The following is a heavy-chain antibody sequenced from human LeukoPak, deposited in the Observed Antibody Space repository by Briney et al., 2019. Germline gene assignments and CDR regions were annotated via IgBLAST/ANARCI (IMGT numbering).Heavy chain of an antibody. J-gene: IGHJ4*02. CDR3: AGGPQYGGSYVD. D-gene: IGHD1-26*01. CDR2: ISDSGTIT. CDR1: GFTFSSYA. Sequence: GGSLRLSCAASGFTFSSYAMSWVRQAPGMGLEWVSYISDSGTITKYVDAVKGRFTISRDNARNSVYLQMESLRVEDTALYYCAGGPQYGGSYVDWGQGTLVTVSS. V-gene: IGHV3-48*04.